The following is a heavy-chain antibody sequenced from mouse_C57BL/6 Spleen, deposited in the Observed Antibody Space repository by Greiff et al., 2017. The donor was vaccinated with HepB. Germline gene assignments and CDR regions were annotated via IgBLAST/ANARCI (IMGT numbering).Heavy chain of an antibody. CDR2: INPNNGGT. V-gene: IGHV1-18*01. D-gene: IGHD1-1*01. J-gene: IGHJ4*01. CDR1: GYTFTDYN. Sequence: EVQLQQSGPELVKPGASVKIPCKASGYTFTDYNMDWVKQSHGKSLEWIGDINPNNGGTIYNQKFKGKATLTVDKSTSTAYMELSSLTSEDTAVYYCARRLYYYGSSYYYAMDYWGQGTSVTVSS. CDR3: ARRLYYYGSSYYYAMDY.